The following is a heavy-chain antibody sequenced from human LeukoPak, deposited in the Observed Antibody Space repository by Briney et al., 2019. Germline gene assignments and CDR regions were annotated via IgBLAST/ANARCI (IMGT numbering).Heavy chain of an antibody. V-gene: IGHV3-30*04. CDR2: ISYDGSNK. D-gene: IGHD3-10*01. CDR1: GFTFSSYA. Sequence: GGSLRLSCAASGFTFSSYAMHWVRQAPGKGLEWVAVISYDGSNKYYADSVKGRFTISRDNSKNTLYLQMNSLRAEDTAVYYCARGGGSGRTGYYYYMDVWGKGTTVTVSS. CDR3: ARGGGSGRTGYYYYMDV. J-gene: IGHJ6*03.